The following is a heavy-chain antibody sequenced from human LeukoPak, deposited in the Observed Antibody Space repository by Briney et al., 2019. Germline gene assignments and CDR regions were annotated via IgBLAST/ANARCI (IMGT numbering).Heavy chain of an antibody. CDR3: ASRSGGYYFDF. D-gene: IGHD1-26*01. Sequence: GGPLRLSCAAPGFGFSSYNMTWCRQPPGKGLEGVSPISSSGSFIYYADSVKGRFTISRDNAKNSLYLQINSLRAVDTAVYYCASRSGGYYFDFWGQGTLVTVSS. CDR2: ISSSGSFI. CDR1: GFGFSSYN. V-gene: IGHV3-21*01. J-gene: IGHJ4*02.